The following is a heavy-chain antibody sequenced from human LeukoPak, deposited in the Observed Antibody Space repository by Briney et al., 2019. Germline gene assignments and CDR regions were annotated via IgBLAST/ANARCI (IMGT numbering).Heavy chain of an antibody. CDR3: AGQRRGIIPPDAVDI. V-gene: IGHV3-33*01. J-gene: IGHJ3*02. D-gene: IGHD3-10*01. CDR1: GFSFNTYG. Sequence: GRSLRLSCAASGFSFNTYGMQWVRQAPGKGLEWVGAIWYDGSNKYYADSVKGRFTISRDNSKNTLYLQMDSLRAEDTAVYFCAGQRRGIIPPDAVDIWGPGTMVTVSS. CDR2: IWYDGSNK.